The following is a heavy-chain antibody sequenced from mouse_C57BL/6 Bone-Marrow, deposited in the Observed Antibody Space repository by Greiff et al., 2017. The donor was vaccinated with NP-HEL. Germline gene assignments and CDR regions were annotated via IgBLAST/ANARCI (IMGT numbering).Heavy chain of an antibody. V-gene: IGHV5-17*01. CDR2: ISSASSTI. J-gene: IGHJ3*01. D-gene: IGHD1-1*01. CDR3: GRYFGSSYWFAY. Sequence: EVKLQEPGGGLVKPGASLKLSCAASGYTFSDYGMHWVRQAPEKGLEWVAYISSASSTIYYAETVKGRFTVSRDKAKNTLFLQMTSLRSEDTAMYYCGRYFGSSYWFAYWGQWALVTVST. CDR1: GYTFSDYG.